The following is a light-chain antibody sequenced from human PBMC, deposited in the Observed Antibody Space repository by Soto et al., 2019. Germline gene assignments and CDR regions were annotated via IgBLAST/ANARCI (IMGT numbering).Light chain of an antibody. V-gene: IGKV1-5*01. CDR2: DAS. CDR1: QSISSW. J-gene: IGKJ4*01. Sequence: GDRGTITCRASQSISSWLAWYQQKPGKAPKLLIFDASSLESGVPSRFSGSGSGTEFTLTISSLQPDDFATYYCLQHNTYPLTFGGGTKVDIK. CDR3: LQHNTYPLT.